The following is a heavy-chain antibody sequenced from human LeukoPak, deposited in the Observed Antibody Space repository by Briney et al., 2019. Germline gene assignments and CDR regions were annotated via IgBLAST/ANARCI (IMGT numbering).Heavy chain of an antibody. CDR3: ARVSGYNLAAYFDY. V-gene: IGHV6-1*01. CDR1: GDIVSSNSAA. J-gene: IGHJ4*02. D-gene: IGHD5-24*01. CDR2: TYYRSKWYN. Sequence: SSQTLSLTCAISGDIVSSNSAAWNWIRQSPSRGLEWLVRTYYRSKWYNDYAVSVKSRITINPDTSKNQFSLQLNSVTPEDTAVYYCARVSGYNLAAYFDYWGQGTLVTVSS.